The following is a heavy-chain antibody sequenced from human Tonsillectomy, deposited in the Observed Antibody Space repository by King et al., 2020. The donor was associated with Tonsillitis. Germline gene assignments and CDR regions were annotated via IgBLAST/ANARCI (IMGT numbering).Heavy chain of an antibody. CDR2: IYYSGST. V-gene: IGHV4-39*01. J-gene: IGHJ4*02. Sequence: QLQESGPGLVKPSETLSLTCTVSGASISSSYYWGWIRQPPGKGLEWIGSIYYSGSTYHNPSLKSRVRISVDTSKNQFSLKLTSVTAADTAVYYCARRGYSGYVGFFDYWGQGTLVTVSS. CDR1: GASISSSYY. CDR3: ARRGYSGYVGFFDY. D-gene: IGHD5-12*01.